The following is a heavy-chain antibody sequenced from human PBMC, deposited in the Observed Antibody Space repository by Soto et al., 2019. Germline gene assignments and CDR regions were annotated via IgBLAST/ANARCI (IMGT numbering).Heavy chain of an antibody. Sequence: PGESLKISCKGSGYSFTSYWISWVRQMPGKGLEWMGRIDPSDSYTNYSPSFQGHVTISADKSISTAYLQWSSLKASDTAMYYCARRGRILEWLSENWFDPWGQGTLVTVAS. D-gene: IGHD3-3*01. J-gene: IGHJ5*02. V-gene: IGHV5-10-1*01. CDR3: ARRGRILEWLSENWFDP. CDR1: GYSFTSYW. CDR2: IDPSDSYT.